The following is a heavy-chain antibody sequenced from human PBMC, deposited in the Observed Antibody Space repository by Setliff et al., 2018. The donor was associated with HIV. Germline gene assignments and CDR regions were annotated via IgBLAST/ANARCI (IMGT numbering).Heavy chain of an antibody. CDR1: GLSLSTSGVG. Sequence: SGPTLVNPTQTLTLTCTFSGLSLSTSGVGVGWIRQPPGKGLEWIAIIHYNGRTYYDPSLKSRVTIFVDTSKTQFYLKLRSVTASDTAVYYCARYTSKVDWFDPWGQGTLVTVSS. D-gene: IGHD2-2*02. J-gene: IGHJ5*02. CDR2: IHYNGRT. CDR3: ARYTSKVDWFDP. V-gene: IGHV4-39*01.